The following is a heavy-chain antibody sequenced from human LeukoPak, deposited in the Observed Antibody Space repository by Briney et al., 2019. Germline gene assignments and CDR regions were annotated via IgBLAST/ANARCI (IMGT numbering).Heavy chain of an antibody. V-gene: IGHV3-23*01. CDR2: ISGNGDNT. J-gene: IGHJ5*02. CDR1: GFTFSSYA. CDR3: AAYYDSSGYYYPS. Sequence: GGSLRLSCAASGFTFSSYAMNWVRQAPGKGLEWVSAISGNGDNTYYADSVKGRFTISRDNSKNTLYLQMNSLRAEDTAVYYCAAYYDSSGYYYPSWGQGTLVTVSS. D-gene: IGHD3-22*01.